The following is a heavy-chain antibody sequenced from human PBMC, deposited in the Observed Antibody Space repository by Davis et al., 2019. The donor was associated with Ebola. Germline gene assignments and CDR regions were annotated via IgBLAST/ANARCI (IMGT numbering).Heavy chain of an antibody. Sequence: ASVKVSCKASGYTFTSYYMHWVRQAPGQGLEWMGIINPSGGGTTYAQKFQGRVTMTRDTSTSTVYMELSSLRSEDTAVYYCARETGDGDGMDVWGKGTTVTVSS. CDR1: GYTFTSYY. CDR2: INPSGGGT. J-gene: IGHJ6*04. V-gene: IGHV1-46*01. CDR3: ARETGDGDGMDV. D-gene: IGHD7-27*01.